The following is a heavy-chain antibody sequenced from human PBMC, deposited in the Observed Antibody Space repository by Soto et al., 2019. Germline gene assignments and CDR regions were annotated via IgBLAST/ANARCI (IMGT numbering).Heavy chain of an antibody. CDR2: IIPIFGTA. CDR3: AGDLYSGSDEWSFDY. J-gene: IGHJ4*02. CDR1: GGTFSSYA. Sequence: QVQLVQSGAEVKKPGSSVKVSCKASGGTFSSYAISWVRQAPGQGLEWMGGIIPIFGTANYAQKFQGRVTITADEFTSTAYMELSSLRSEDTAVYYCAGDLYSGSDEWSFDYWGQGTLVTVSS. D-gene: IGHD1-26*01. V-gene: IGHV1-69*12.